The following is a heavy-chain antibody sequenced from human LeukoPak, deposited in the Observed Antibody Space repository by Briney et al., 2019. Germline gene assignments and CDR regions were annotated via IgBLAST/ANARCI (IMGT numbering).Heavy chain of an antibody. Sequence: GASVKVSCKASGYTFTSYGISWVRQAPGQGLEWMGWISAYNGNTNYAQKLQGRVTMTTDTSTSTAYMELRSLRSDDTAVYYCARAGVLRYFDWLPAPPNYYYYGMDVWGQGTTVIVSS. J-gene: IGHJ6*02. CDR3: ARAGVLRYFDWLPAPPNYYYYGMDV. V-gene: IGHV1-18*01. CDR1: GYTFTSYG. CDR2: ISAYNGNT. D-gene: IGHD3-9*01.